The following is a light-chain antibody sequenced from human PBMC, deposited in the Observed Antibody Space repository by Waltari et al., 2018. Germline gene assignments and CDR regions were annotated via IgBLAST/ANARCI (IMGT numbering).Light chain of an antibody. CDR1: QSLLHRNGYTS. CDR3: MQTLQAPVT. V-gene: IGKV2-28*01. CDR2: LAF. Sequence: DIVMTQSPLSLPVTPGEPASISCGSSQSLLHRNGYTSLDWYLQKPGQSPQLLIYLAFNRASGVPDRFSGSGSGTDFTLKISRVEAEDVGVYYCMQTLQAPVTFGQGTKVEIK. J-gene: IGKJ1*01.